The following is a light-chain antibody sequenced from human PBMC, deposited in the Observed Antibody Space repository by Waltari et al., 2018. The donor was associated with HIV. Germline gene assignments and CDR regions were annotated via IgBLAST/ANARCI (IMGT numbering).Light chain of an antibody. J-gene: IGLJ2*01. CDR1: NSAIGASDY. Sequence: QSALSQPASVSGSPGQSITISCNGTNSAIGASDYVPWYQIFPDRAPRLLIYDVKKRPSGVSSRFSGSKAANTASLTISGLQLEDEAHFYCASLSNNLNLVVFGGGTHLTVL. CDR3: ASLSNNLNLVV. CDR2: DVK. V-gene: IGLV2-14*01.